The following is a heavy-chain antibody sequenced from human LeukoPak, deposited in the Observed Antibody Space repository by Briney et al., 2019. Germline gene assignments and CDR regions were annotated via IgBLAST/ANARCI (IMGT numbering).Heavy chain of an antibody. J-gene: IGHJ5*02. CDR1: GASISSGSYY. CDR2: IYYSGST. Sequence: PSETLSLTCIVSGASISSGSYYWSWIRQPPGKGLEWIGYIYYSGSTNYNPSLKSRVTISVDTSKNQFSLKLSSVTAADTAVYYCARAYDGSGRPNWFDPWGQGTLVTVSS. D-gene: IGHD3-10*01. V-gene: IGHV4-61*01. CDR3: ARAYDGSGRPNWFDP.